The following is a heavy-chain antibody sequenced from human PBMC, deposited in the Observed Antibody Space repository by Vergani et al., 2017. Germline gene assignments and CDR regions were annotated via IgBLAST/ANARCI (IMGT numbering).Heavy chain of an antibody. J-gene: IGHJ1*01. V-gene: IGHV3-30*03. Sequence: QVHLVESGGGVVQPGRSLRLSCVVSGFTSSYYGMHWVRQAPGKGLEWVAVISYDGTQKYYADSVKGRFTISGDNSKSTLYLQMNSLRTEDTAVYYCATKSXGTPGCQIGYFREWGQGTLVTVSS. CDR2: ISYDGTQK. CDR3: ATKSXGTPGCQIGYFRE. D-gene: IGHD1-1*01. CDR1: GFTSSYYG.